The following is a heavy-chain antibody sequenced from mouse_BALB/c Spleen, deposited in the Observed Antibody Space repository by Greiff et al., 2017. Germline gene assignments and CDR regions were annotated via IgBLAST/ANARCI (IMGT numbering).Heavy chain of an antibody. CDR3: ARGVVGQAMDY. J-gene: IGHJ4*01. CDR2: IWSGGST. CDR1: GFSLTSYG. Sequence: QVQLKQSGPGLVQPSQSLSITCTVSGFSLTSYGVHWVRQSPGKGLEWLGVIWSGGSTDYNAAFISRLSISKDNSKSQVFFKMNSLQANDTAIYYCARGVVGQAMDYWGQGTSVTVSS. V-gene: IGHV2-2*02. D-gene: IGHD1-1*01.